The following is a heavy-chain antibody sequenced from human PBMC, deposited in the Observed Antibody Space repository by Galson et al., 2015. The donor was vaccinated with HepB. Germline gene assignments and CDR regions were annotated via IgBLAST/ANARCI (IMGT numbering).Heavy chain of an antibody. J-gene: IGHJ3*02. CDR1: GFTFSSYG. CDR2: IWYDGSNK. D-gene: IGHD3-16*02. Sequence: SLRLSCAASGFTFSSYGMHWVRQAPGKGLEWVAVIWYDGSNKYYADSVKGRFTISRGNSKNTLYLQMNSLRAEDTAVYYCASFYDYIWGSYRPDAFDIWGQGTMVTVSS. CDR3: ASFYDYIWGSYRPDAFDI. V-gene: IGHV3-33*01.